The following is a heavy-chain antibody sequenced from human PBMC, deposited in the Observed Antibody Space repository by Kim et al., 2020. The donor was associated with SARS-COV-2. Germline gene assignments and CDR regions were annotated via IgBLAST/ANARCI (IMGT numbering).Heavy chain of an antibody. Sequence: GGSLRLSCAASGFTFSRNSMNWVRQAPGKGLEWVSHISSSSITYYADSVKGRFTISRDNAKNSLYLQMNSLRDEDTAVYYCARDRRQLVLFDYYYYGMDVWGQGTTVTVSS. CDR3: ARDRRQLVLFDYYYYGMDV. J-gene: IGHJ6*02. D-gene: IGHD6-13*01. V-gene: IGHV3-48*02. CDR1: GFTFSRNS. CDR2: ISSSSIT.